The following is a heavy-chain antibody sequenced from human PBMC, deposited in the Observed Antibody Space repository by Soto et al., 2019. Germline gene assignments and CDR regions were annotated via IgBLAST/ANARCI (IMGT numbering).Heavy chain of an antibody. Sequence: QVQLVQSGAEVKKPGASVKVSCKASGYTFTSYAMQWVRQAPGQRLEWMGWINAGNGNTKYSQKFQGRVTITRDTSASTAYMEVSSLTSEDTAVYYCARDLAFGISDYWAKGTLVTAAS. D-gene: IGHD3-10*01. CDR3: ARDLAFGISDY. J-gene: IGHJ4*02. CDR1: GYTFTSYA. CDR2: INAGNGNT. V-gene: IGHV1-3*01.